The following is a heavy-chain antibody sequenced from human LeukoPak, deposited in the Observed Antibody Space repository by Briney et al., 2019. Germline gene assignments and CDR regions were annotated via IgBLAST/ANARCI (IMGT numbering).Heavy chain of an antibody. J-gene: IGHJ4*02. CDR1: GGSFSSEA. CDR2: IIPIFGTA. V-gene: IGHV1-69*05. CDR3: GRKAGDCGGGSCYSIDY. D-gene: IGHD2-15*01. Sequence: SVKVSCKAFGGSFSSEAISWVRQAPGQGLEWKGGIIPIFGTANYAQKFQGRVTITTDESTSTAYMEVSSLRSEDTAVYYCGRKAGDCGGGSCYSIDYWGQGTLVTVSS.